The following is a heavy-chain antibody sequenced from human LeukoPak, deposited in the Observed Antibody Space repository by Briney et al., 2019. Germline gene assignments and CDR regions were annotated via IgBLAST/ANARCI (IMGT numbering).Heavy chain of an antibody. D-gene: IGHD1-26*01. V-gene: IGHV4-4*07. CDR1: AGSLNSYH. Sequence: PSETLSLTCTVSAGSLNSYHWGWIRQPAGKGLEWIGRIYTTGSTNHNPSLESRVTMSVDTSKNQFSLKLTSVTAADTAMYFCARAGYTISYYSLDYWGQGTLVTVSS. CDR2: IYTTGST. CDR3: ARAGYTISYYSLDY. J-gene: IGHJ4*02.